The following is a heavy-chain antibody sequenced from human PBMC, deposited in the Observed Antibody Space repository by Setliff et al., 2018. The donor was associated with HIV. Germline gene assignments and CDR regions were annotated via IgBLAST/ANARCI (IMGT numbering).Heavy chain of an antibody. CDR2: VNHSGTT. Sequence: SETLSLTCAVYGTSFSDYYWTWIRQPPGKGLEWIGEVNHSGTTNYNTSLKSRVTISGDTSKKQFSLKLSSVTAADTAVYYCARDTGISTTVPDAFDIWGQGTKVTVSS. CDR3: ARDTGISTTVPDAFDI. V-gene: IGHV4-34*01. J-gene: IGHJ3*02. D-gene: IGHD4-17*01. CDR1: GTSFSDYY.